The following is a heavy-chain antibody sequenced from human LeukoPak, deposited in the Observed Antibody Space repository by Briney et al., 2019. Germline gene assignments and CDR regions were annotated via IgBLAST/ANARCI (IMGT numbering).Heavy chain of an antibody. Sequence: PSETLSLTCAVYGGSFSGYYWSWIRQPPGKGLEWIGEINHSGSTNYNPSLKSRVTISVDTSKNQFSLKLSSVTAADTAVYYCARGIRRRYCSSTSCSPAFDYWGQGTLVTVDS. D-gene: IGHD2-2*01. CDR2: INHSGST. J-gene: IGHJ4*02. CDR3: ARGIRRRYCSSTSCSPAFDY. V-gene: IGHV4-34*01. CDR1: GGSFSGYY.